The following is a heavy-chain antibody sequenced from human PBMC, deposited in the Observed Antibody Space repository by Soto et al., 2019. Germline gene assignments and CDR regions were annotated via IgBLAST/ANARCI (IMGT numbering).Heavy chain of an antibody. V-gene: IGHV1-2*04. CDR1: GYTFTGYY. CDR3: ASQRLGYYYMDV. CDR2: INPNSGGT. J-gene: IGHJ6*03. Sequence: QVQRVQSGAEVKKPGASVKVSCKASGYTFTGYYMHWVRQAPGQGLEWMGWINPNSGGTNYAQKYQGWVTMTRDTSISTAYMKPSRLRSDDTAVYYCASQRLGYYYMDVWGKGTTVTVSS.